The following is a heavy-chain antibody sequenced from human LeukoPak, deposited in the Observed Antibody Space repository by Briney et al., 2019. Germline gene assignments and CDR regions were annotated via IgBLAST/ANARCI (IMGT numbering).Heavy chain of an antibody. Sequence: GGXLRLSCAASGFTFSSYGMSWVRQAPGKGLEWVSAISGSGGSTYYADSVKGGFTISRESYNKTLYLQMNSLRAEDTAVYYCAKPTISIFGVVAHPQPAPCGQGTLVTVSS. CDR2: ISGSGGST. D-gene: IGHD3-3*01. J-gene: IGHJ5*02. CDR1: GFTFSSYG. V-gene: IGHV3-23*01. CDR3: AKPTISIFGVVAHPQPAP.